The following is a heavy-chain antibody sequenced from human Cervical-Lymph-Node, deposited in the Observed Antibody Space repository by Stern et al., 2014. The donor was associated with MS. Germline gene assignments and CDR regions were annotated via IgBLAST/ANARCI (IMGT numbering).Heavy chain of an antibody. V-gene: IGHV1-2*02. J-gene: IGHJ4*02. CDR2: LDPYNGAT. Sequence: QVQLVQSGTEVKKPGASVKVSCKASGYIFTGYNMHWVRQAPGQGLEWMGSLDPYNGATDLAQKFQGRVTMTRDTSVTTVYLDLSWLTSDDTAVYYCATQYSSGWYYFDHWGQGTLVTVSS. CDR3: ATQYSSGWYYFDH. CDR1: GYIFTGYN. D-gene: IGHD6-19*01.